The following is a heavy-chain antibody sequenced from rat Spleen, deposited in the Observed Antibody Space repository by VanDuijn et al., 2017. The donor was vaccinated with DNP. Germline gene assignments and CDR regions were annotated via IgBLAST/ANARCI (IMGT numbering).Heavy chain of an antibody. CDR3: TRERGYGGNQPLLDY. CDR2: ISSGGST. V-gene: IGHV2S12*01. CDR1: GFLLTSYG. Sequence: QVQLKESGPGLVQPSQTLSLTCTVSGFLLTSYGVSWVRQSPGKGLEWIAAISSGGSTYYNSPLKSRLSISRDTSQSQVFLKMNSVQTEDTAIYFCTRERGYGGNQPLLDYWGQGVMVTVSS. D-gene: IGHD1-11*01. J-gene: IGHJ2*01.